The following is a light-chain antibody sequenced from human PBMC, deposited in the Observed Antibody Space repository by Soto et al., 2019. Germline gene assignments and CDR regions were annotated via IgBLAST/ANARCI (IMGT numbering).Light chain of an antibody. V-gene: IGKV3-20*01. CDR1: QSVSSN. CDR3: QQYGSSPWT. Sequence: EIVMTQAPATLSVSPGERSTLSCRASQSVSSNLAWYQQKPGQXPRXXIYGASSRATGIPDRFSGSGSGTDLTITISRLEPEDFEVYYCQQYGSSPWTFGQGTKVDIK. J-gene: IGKJ1*01. CDR2: GAS.